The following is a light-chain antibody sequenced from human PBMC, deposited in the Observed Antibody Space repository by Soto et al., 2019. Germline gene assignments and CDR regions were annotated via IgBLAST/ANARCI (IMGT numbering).Light chain of an antibody. CDR2: GAS. Sequence: EIVLTQAPGTLSWSPGERATLSCRASQSVSSSYLAWYQQKPGQAPRLLIYGASSRATGIPDRFSGSGSGTDFTLTISRLEPEDFAVYYCQQYGSSPPGTFGGGTKVEIK. J-gene: IGKJ4*01. V-gene: IGKV3-20*01. CDR1: QSVSSSY. CDR3: QQYGSSPPGT.